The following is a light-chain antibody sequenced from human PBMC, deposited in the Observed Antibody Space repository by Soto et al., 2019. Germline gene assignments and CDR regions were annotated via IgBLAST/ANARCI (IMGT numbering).Light chain of an antibody. CDR3: QQYGSSPLT. CDR2: GAS. CDR1: ESVSDNY. Sequence: EIVLTQSPGTLSLSPGERATLSCRASESVSDNYLAWYQQRSGQAPRLVIYGASSRGSAVPDRFSGSGSGADFTLTISRLEPEDFAVYYCQQYGSSPLTFGGGTKVEIK. J-gene: IGKJ4*01. V-gene: IGKV3-20*01.